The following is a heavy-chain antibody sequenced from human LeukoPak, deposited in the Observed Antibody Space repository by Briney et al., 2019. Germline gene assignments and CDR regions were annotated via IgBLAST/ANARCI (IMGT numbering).Heavy chain of an antibody. V-gene: IGHV3-23*01. D-gene: IGHD2-2*01. CDR3: ARGEYQLPGDS. J-gene: IGHJ4*02. Sequence: GGSLRLSCAASGFTFSSHVMTWVRQAPGKGLEWVSVISGSGGSTYYADSVKGRFTISRDNAKNSLYLQMNSLRAEDTAVYYCARGEYQLPGDSWGQGTLVTVSS. CDR1: GFTFSSHV. CDR2: ISGSGGST.